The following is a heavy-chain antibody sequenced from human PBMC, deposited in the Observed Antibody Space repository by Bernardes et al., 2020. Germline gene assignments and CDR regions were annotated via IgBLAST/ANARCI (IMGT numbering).Heavy chain of an antibody. J-gene: IGHJ6*03. D-gene: IGHD2-2*01. CDR2: ISYDGSDI. CDR3: ARGLVYCSSTSCFTTYYYYMDV. CDR1: GFTFRSYA. V-gene: IGHV3-30*01. Sequence: VGSLRSSCAASGFTFRSYAMHWVRQAPGPGLAWVALISYDGSDIYYADSVKGRFTISRDNSKNTLYLQMNSLRGEDTAVYYCARGLVYCSSTSCFTTYYYYMDVWGKGTTVTGSS.